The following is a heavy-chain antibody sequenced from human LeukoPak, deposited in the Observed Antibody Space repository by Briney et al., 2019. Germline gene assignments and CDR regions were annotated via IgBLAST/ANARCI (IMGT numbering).Heavy chain of an antibody. CDR3: ARLYCSGGSCHKDYYYYGMDV. CDR1: GFTFSDYY. V-gene: IGHV3-11*06. D-gene: IGHD2-15*01. Sequence: GGSLRLSCAASGFTFSDYYMSWIRQAPGKGLEWVSYISSSSSYTNYADSVKGRFTISRDNAKNSLYLQMNSLRAEDTAVYYCARLYCSGGSCHKDYYYYGMDVWGKGTTVTVSS. J-gene: IGHJ6*04. CDR2: ISSSSSYT.